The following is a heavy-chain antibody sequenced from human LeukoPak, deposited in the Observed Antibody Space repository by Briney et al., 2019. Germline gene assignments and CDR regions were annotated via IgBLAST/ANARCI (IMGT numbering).Heavy chain of an antibody. V-gene: IGHV3-23*01. Sequence: HPGGSLRLSCAASGFTFSSYAMSWVRQAPGKGLEWVSVISGSGGSTYYADSVKGRFTISRDNSKNMLYLQMNSLRAEDTAVYYCAKALYSSGWSRGVFDYWGQGTLVTVSS. J-gene: IGHJ4*02. CDR3: AKALYSSGWSRGVFDY. CDR1: GFTFSSYA. CDR2: ISGSGGST. D-gene: IGHD6-19*01.